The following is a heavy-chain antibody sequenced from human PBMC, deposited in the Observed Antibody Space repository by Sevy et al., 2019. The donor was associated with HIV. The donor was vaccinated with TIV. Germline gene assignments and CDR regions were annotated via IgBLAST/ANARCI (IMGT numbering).Heavy chain of an antibody. CDR2: ISYDGSNK. CDR1: GFTFSSYG. D-gene: IGHD6-19*01. V-gene: IGHV3-30*18. J-gene: IGHJ6*02. Sequence: GGSLRLSCAASGFTFSSYGMHWVRQAPGKGLEWVAVISYDGSNKYYADSVKGRFTISRDNPKNTLYLQMNSLGAEDTAVYYCAKDQEGQWLASYYYYGMDVWGQGTTVTVSS. CDR3: AKDQEGQWLASYYYYGMDV.